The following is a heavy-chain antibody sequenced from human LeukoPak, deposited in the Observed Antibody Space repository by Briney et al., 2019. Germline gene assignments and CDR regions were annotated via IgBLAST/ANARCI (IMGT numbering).Heavy chain of an antibody. CDR1: GGSINSGSYY. J-gene: IGHJ4*02. D-gene: IGHD1-26*01. Sequence: PSETLSLTCNVSGGSINSGSYYWGWIRQPPGEGLEWIGSIYYSGSTYYNPSLKSRVTISVDTSKNQFSLRLSSVTAADTAMCYCARHGTYYKFDFWGQGTLVTVSS. V-gene: IGHV4-39*01. CDR2: IYYSGST. CDR3: ARHGTYYKFDF.